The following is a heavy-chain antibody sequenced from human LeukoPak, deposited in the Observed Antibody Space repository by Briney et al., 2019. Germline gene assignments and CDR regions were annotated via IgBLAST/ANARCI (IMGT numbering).Heavy chain of an antibody. J-gene: IGHJ4*02. D-gene: IGHD4-17*01. Sequence: GEPLQISCKGSGSLFSSYWIGWVRPMPGKGLELMRIIYHGDSDTRYSPSFQGQVYISAHKSSRTTSQERRSLQAAHTATYYCASPTWTTGNDYWGQGGLVTVSS. CDR3: ASPTWTTGNDY. CDR2: IYHGDSDT. CDR1: GSLFSSYW. V-gene: IGHV5-51*01.